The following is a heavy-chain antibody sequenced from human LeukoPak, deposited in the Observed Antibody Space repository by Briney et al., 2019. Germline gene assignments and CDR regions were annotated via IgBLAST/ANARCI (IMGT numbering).Heavy chain of an antibody. D-gene: IGHD4-23*01. Sequence: GGSLRLSCAASGFTFSSYSMNWVRQAPGKGLEWVSSISSSSSYIYYADSVKGRFTISRDNVNNILYLQLNSLRFDDTGVYYCVRETQAGITDFDYWGQGTLVTVSS. CDR2: ISSSSSYI. CDR1: GFTFSSYS. V-gene: IGHV3-21*06. J-gene: IGHJ4*01. CDR3: VRETQAGITDFDY.